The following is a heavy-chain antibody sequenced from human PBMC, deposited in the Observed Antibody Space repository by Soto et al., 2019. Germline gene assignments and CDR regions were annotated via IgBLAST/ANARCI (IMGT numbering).Heavy chain of an antibody. V-gene: IGHV4-59*10. CDR2: VAASGST. J-gene: IGHJ6*02. Sequence: SETLSLTCTVYGGSISGFFWTWVRQPPGMPLEGLGHVAASGSTANNPSLRSRLSLSLDVSKNRFSLELTSVTAADTATYFCARWCSTHYCYGLDVWGQGTTVTVSS. CDR1: GGSISGFF. CDR3: ARWCSTHYCYGLDV.